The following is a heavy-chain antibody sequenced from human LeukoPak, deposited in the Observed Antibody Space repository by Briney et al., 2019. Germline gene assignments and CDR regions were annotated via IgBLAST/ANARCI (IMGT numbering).Heavy chain of an antibody. CDR1: GDTFSSYA. D-gene: IGHD3-22*01. Sequence: SVKVSCKASGDTFSSYAISWVRQAPGQGLEWMGGIIPILGTANYAQKFQGRVTITADKSTSTAYMELSSLRSDDTAVYYCARHRLHRIYYDSSGFYHDAFDIWGRGTMVTVSS. J-gene: IGHJ3*02. V-gene: IGHV1-69*10. CDR2: IIPILGTA. CDR3: ARHRLHRIYYDSSGFYHDAFDI.